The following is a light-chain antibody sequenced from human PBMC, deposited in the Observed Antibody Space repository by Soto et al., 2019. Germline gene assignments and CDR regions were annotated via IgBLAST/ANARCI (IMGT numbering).Light chain of an antibody. J-gene: IGKJ4*01. V-gene: IGKV2-24*01. CDR2: KVS. CDR1: QSLVHIDGNTY. CDR3: MQATQFHALT. Sequence: DIVRTQTPLSSLVTLGEPSSISCKSGQSLVHIDGNTYLSWLQQRPGHPPRLLIXKVSNRVSGVPDRFSGSGAGTDFTLKISRVEDEDVGVYYCMQATQFHALTFGGGTKVDIK.